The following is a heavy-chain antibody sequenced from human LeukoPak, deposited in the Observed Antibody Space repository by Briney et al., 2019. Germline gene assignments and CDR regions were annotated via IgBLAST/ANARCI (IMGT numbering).Heavy chain of an antibody. D-gene: IGHD1-26*01. V-gene: IGHV7-4-1*02. CDR1: GYTFTSYV. CDR2: INTNTGNP. J-gene: IGHJ4*02. Sequence: ASVKVSCKASGYTFTSYVLNWVRQAPGQGLECMGWINTNTGNPTYAQGFTGRFVFSLDTSVSAAYLQISSLKAEDTALYYCARASTPKVGATIYYFDYWGQGTLVTVSS. CDR3: ARASTPKVGATIYYFDY.